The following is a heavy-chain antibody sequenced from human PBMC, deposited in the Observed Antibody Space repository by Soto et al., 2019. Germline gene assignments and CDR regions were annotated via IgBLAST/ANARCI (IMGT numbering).Heavy chain of an antibody. CDR2: IPQEGSDG. V-gene: IGHV3-7*03. Sequence: DVQLEESGGGLVQPGESLRLSCEVSGFTLSMYSMTWVRQAPGKGLEWVAKIPQEGSDGHYVDSVKGRFTISRDNAKNSVYLQMNSLRAEDTAVYYCARDPLGYSSSHFFDQWGQGTLVTVSS. D-gene: IGHD6-6*01. J-gene: IGHJ4*02. CDR1: GFTLSMYS. CDR3: ARDPLGYSSSHFFDQ.